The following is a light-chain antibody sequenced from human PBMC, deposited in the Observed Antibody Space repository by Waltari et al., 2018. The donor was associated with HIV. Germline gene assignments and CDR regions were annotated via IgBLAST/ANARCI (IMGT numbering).Light chain of an antibody. CDR3: QQYHAYPVT. Sequence: DIQMTQSPATLSASVGDRVTISCRVSQNINRWLAWYQQRPGKPPKFLIYQASSLESGVPSRFRGSGSGTLFTLTINSLQPADFATYYCQQYHAYPVTFGGGTKVENK. V-gene: IGKV1-5*01. CDR1: QNINRW. CDR2: QAS. J-gene: IGKJ4*01.